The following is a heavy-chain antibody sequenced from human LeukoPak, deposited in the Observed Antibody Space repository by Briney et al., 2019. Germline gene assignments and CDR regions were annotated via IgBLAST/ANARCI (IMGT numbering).Heavy chain of an antibody. J-gene: IGHJ3*01. V-gene: IGHV3-23*01. CDR1: GFTFSSYA. Sequence: GGSLRLSCTASGFTFSSYAMSWVRQPPGKGLEWVSGTSGSSGVTSDADSVKGRFTISRDNSKNMVYLQMSGLRDEDTAVYYCAKGVRGVIRDAFDVWGQGTMVTVSS. D-gene: IGHD3-10*01. CDR2: TSGSSGVT. CDR3: AKGVRGVIRDAFDV.